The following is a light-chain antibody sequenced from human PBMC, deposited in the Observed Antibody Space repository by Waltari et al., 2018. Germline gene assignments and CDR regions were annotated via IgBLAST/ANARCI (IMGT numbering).Light chain of an antibody. Sequence: EIVLTQSPGTLSLSPGERATLSCRASQSITTTYLAWYQQRPGQAPRLRIYGVSIRATGIPDRFSGSGSGTDFTLTISRLEPEDFAMYYCQQYGTSSMYTFGQGTKLEIK. CDR1: QSITTTY. V-gene: IGKV3-20*01. CDR3: QQYGTSSMYT. J-gene: IGKJ2*01. CDR2: GVS.